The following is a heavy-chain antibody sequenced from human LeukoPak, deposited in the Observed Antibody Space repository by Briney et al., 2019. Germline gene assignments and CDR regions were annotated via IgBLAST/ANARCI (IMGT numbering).Heavy chain of an antibody. J-gene: IGHJ4*02. CDR2: ISYDGSNK. D-gene: IGHD1-26*01. CDR3: AREWELTEFDY. Sequence: GRSLRLSCAASGFTFSRYAMHWVRPAPGKGLEWVAVISYDGSNKYYADSVKGRFTISRDNSKNTLYLQMNSLRAEDTAVYYCAREWELTEFDYWGQATLVTVSS. CDR1: GFTFSRYA. V-gene: IGHV3-30-3*01.